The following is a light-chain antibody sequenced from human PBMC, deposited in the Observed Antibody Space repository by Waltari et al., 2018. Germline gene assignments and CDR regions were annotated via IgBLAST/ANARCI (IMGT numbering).Light chain of an antibody. CDR3: QQYDNWPLT. CDR1: QNVNNN. CDR2: DAS. V-gene: IGKV3-15*01. Sequence: EKVMTQSPATLSVSPGERATLSCRASQNVNNNLAWYRQKPGQAPRHLIYDASTRATDIPARFSGGGSGTEFTLSISSLQSEDFAVYYCQQYDNWPLTFGQGTKLEIK. J-gene: IGKJ2*01.